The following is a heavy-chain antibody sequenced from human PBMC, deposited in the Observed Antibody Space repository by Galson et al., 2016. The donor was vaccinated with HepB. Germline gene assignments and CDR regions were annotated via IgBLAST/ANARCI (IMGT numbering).Heavy chain of an antibody. CDR2: ITYSSSYA. CDR3: ARSPKQCTSSSCYYPRFFDL. V-gene: IGHV3-11*03. D-gene: IGHD3-3*01. CDR1: GFNFSDYY. Sequence: SLRLSCAASGFNFSDYYMSWVRQAPRKALEWLSFITYSSSYANYADSVKGRFTTSRDNARNLLFLQMHSLRAEDTAVYYCARSPKQCTSSSCYYPRFFDLWGQGTLVTVSS. J-gene: IGHJ4*02.